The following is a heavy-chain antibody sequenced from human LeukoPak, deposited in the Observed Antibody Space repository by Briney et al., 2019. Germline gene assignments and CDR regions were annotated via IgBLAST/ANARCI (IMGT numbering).Heavy chain of an antibody. Sequence: NPSETLSLTCTVSGASIGSGDYYWSWIRQPAGKGLEWIGRIYTSGSTNYNPSLKSRVTISVDTSKNQFSLKLSSVTAADTAVYYCASRDGDYDYWGQGTLVTVSS. CDR3: ASRDGDYDY. J-gene: IGHJ4*02. CDR1: GASIGSGDYY. D-gene: IGHD4-17*01. CDR2: IYTSGST. V-gene: IGHV4-61*02.